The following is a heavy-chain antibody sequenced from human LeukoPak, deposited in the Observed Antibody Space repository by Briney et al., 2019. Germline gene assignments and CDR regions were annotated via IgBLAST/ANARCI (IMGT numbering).Heavy chain of an antibody. Sequence: GESPKISCKGSGYSFTSYWISWVRQMPGKGLEWMGRIDPSDSYTNYSPSFQGHVTISADKSISTAYLQWSSLKASDTAMYYCASCSSTSCYAGFMDVWGQGTTVTVSS. CDR1: GYSFTSYW. D-gene: IGHD2-2*01. V-gene: IGHV5-10-1*01. CDR3: ASCSSTSCYAGFMDV. CDR2: IDPSDSYT. J-gene: IGHJ6*02.